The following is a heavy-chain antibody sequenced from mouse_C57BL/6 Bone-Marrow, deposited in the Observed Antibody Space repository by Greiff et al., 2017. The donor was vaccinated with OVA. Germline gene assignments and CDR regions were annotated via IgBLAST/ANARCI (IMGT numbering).Heavy chain of an antibody. Sequence: VQLQQPGAELVKPGASVKMSCKASGYTFTSYWITWVKQRPGQGLEWIGDIYPGSGSTNYNEKFKSKDTLTVDTSSSTDYMQLSSLTSEDSASYDGAAPITTVVDKDIDVWGTGTTVTVSS. V-gene: IGHV1-55*01. D-gene: IGHD1-1*01. J-gene: IGHJ1*03. CDR1: GYTFTSYW. CDR3: AAPITTVVDKDIDV. CDR2: IYPGSGST.